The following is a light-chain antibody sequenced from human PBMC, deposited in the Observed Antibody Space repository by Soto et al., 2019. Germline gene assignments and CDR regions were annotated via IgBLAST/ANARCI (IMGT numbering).Light chain of an antibody. CDR3: QQAKSYPIT. V-gene: IGKV1-12*01. Sequence: DIQMTQSPSSVSASVGDRVTITCRARQDISSWLAWYQQKPGKAPKLLLYTASSLQSGVPSRFSGSGSGTDFILSSSSLQPEDFATSDCQQAKSYPITFGGGTTVEMK. CDR2: TAS. J-gene: IGKJ4*01. CDR1: QDISSW.